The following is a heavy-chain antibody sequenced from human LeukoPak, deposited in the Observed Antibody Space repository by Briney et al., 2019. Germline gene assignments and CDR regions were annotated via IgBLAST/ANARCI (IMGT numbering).Heavy chain of an antibody. CDR3: ARRGWGMGNTIFGVVIPRYYYYYMDV. V-gene: IGHV1-2*02. Sequence: ASVKVSCKASGYTFTGYYMHWVRQAPGQGLEWMGWINPNSGGTNYAQKFQGRVTMTRDTSISTAYMELSRLRSDDTAVYYCARRGWGMGNTIFGVVIPRYYYYYMDVWGKGTTVTVSS. CDR2: INPNSGGT. D-gene: IGHD3-3*01. CDR1: GYTFTGYY. J-gene: IGHJ6*03.